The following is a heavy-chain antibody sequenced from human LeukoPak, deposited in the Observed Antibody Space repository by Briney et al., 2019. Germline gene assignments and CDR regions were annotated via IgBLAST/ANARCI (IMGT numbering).Heavy chain of an antibody. D-gene: IGHD3-10*01. J-gene: IGHJ6*02. CDR3: ARAPGEWFGELPQDYGMDV. V-gene: IGHV3-7*01. CDR1: GFTFSSYA. Sequence: GGSLRLSCAASGFTFSSYAMHWVRQAPGKGLEWVANIKQDGSEKYYVDSVKGRFTISRDNAKNSLYLQMNSLRAEDTAVYYCARAPGEWFGELPQDYGMDVWGQGTTVTVSS. CDR2: IKQDGSEK.